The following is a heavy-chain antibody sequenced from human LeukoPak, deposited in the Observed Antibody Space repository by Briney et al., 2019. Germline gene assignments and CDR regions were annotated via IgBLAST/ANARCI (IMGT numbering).Heavy chain of an antibody. V-gene: IGHV3-66*01. CDR3: ARGPHIVVVTAVDY. J-gene: IGHJ4*02. D-gene: IGHD2-21*02. CDR1: GFTVSSNY. Sequence: GGSLRLSCAASGFTVSSNYMSGVRQAPGKGLEWVSVIYSGGSTYYADSVKGRFTISRDNSKNTLYLQMNSLRAEDTAVYYCARGPHIVVVTAVDYWGQGTLVTVSS. CDR2: IYSGGST.